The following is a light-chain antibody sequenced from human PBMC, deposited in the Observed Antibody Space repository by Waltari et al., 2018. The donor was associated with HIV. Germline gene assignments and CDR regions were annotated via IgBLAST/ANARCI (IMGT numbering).Light chain of an antibody. V-gene: IGLV2-8*01. CDR3: SSYAGGKLLV. Sequence: QSALTQPPSASGSRGQSVTISCTGSNNDVGGSYSVPWYQHHPGEAPKLLIYGVNKRPSGVPDRFSGSISGNTASLTVSGLRAEDEADYYCSSYAGGKLLVFGTGTKVTVL. CDR2: GVN. J-gene: IGLJ1*01. CDR1: NNDVGGSYS.